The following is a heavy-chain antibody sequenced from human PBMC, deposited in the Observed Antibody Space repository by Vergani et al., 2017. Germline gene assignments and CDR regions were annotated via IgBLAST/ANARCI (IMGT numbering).Heavy chain of an antibody. Sequence: QVQLVESVGGVVQPGGSLRRSCAASGVIFSSFVMHWVRQAPGKGLEGVEFIRYDGSDKYYVDSVKGGFTISRDNSKNTLYLQVDSLRAVDTAVYYCAKDERGFCGDSSCLAMDVWCQGTTVSVSS. CDR3: AKDERGFCGDSSCLAMDV. D-gene: IGHD3-22*01. CDR1: GVIFSSFV. CDR2: IRYDGSDK. J-gene: IGHJ6*02. V-gene: IGHV3-30*02.